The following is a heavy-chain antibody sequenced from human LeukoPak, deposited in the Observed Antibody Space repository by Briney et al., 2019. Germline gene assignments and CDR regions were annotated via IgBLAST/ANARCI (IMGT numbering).Heavy chain of an antibody. D-gene: IGHD3-16*01. V-gene: IGHV3-74*01. CDR2: INSDGSST. J-gene: IGHJ6*02. CDR1: GFTFSSYW. Sequence: PGGSLRLSCAASGFTFSSYWMHWVRQAPGKGLVWVSRINSDGSSTSYADSVKGRFTISRDNAENTLYLQMNSLRAEDTAVYYCARDPETSLYDYVWGSYGMDVWGQGTTVTVSS. CDR3: ARDPETSLYDYVWGSYGMDV.